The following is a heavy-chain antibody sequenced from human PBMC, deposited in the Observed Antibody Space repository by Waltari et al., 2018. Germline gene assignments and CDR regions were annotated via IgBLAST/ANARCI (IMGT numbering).Heavy chain of an antibody. J-gene: IGHJ4*02. Sequence: QVQRQESVPGLVKPSGTLYLTCAVSGHSLSSGNYWDWLRQPPGEGLEWIGSIYHSGSTYYHPALKRRVTMTVDTSKNQFSLKLSSVTAADAAVYYCARAIVVDTYCFDYWGQGTLVTVSS. V-gene: IGHV4-38-2*01. D-gene: IGHD3-22*01. CDR1: GHSLSSGNY. CDR2: IYHSGST. CDR3: ARAIVVDTYCFDY.